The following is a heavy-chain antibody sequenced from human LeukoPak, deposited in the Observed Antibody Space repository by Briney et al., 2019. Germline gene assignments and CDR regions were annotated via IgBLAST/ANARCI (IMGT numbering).Heavy chain of an antibody. V-gene: IGHV3-33*06. Sequence: GRSLRPSCAASGFTFSSYGMHWVRQAPGKGLEWVAVIWYDGSNKYYADSVKGRFTISRDNTKNTLYLQMNSLRAEDTAVYYCAKATGSKFGYFDYWGQGTLVTVSS. CDR1: GFTFSSYG. J-gene: IGHJ4*02. CDR2: IWYDGSNK. D-gene: IGHD3-10*01. CDR3: AKATGSKFGYFDY.